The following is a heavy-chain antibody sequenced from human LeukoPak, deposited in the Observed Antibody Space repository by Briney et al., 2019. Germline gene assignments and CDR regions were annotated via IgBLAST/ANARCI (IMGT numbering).Heavy chain of an antibody. CDR3: ARLSGGGSRYFDN. CDR1: GYTFTYYY. Sequence: ASVKVSCKASGYTFTYYYMHWVRQAPGQGLEWMGIINPSGGSPTYAQKFQGRVTMTSDTSTRTVYMELSSLRSEDTAVYYCARLSGGGSRYFDNWGQGTLVTVSS. D-gene: IGHD2-15*01. CDR2: INPSGGSP. J-gene: IGHJ4*02. V-gene: IGHV1-46*01.